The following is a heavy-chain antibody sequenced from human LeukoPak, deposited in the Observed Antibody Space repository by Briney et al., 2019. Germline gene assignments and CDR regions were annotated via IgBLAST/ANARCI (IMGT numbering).Heavy chain of an antibody. CDR2: IRVSGDT. Sequence: PGGSLRLSCAGSGFTFSNYAMSWVRQAPGKGLEGVSVIRVSGDTYYIDSVKGGYTISRDNSKSTVYLHMNSLRAEDTAVYYCAKGVAAVGTWWGLNFDCWGQGVLITVSS. J-gene: IGHJ4*02. CDR1: GFTFSNYA. V-gene: IGHV3-23*01. D-gene: IGHD6-13*01. CDR3: AKGVAAVGTWWGLNFDC.